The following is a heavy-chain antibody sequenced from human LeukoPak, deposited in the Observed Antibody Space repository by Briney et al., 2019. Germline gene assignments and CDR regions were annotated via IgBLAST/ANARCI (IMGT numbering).Heavy chain of an antibody. V-gene: IGHV3-21*04. Sequence: GGSLRLSCAASGFTFSSYSMNWVRQAPGKGLEWVSSISSSSSYIYYADSVKGRFTISRDNSKNTLYLQMNSLRAEDTAVYYCAKLPRTTVTPHDAFDIWGQGTMVTVSS. CDR1: GFTFSSYS. CDR3: AKLPRTTVTPHDAFDI. D-gene: IGHD4-17*01. J-gene: IGHJ3*02. CDR2: ISSSSSYI.